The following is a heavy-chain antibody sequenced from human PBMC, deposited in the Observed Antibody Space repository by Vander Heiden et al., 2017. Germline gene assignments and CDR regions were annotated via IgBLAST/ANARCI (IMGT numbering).Heavy chain of an antibody. CDR2: IHHSGTT. J-gene: IGHJ4*02. CDR3: ARGQMAVAAYDY. D-gene: IGHD2-15*01. V-gene: IGHV4-39*01. CDR1: GDSISTSSDC. Sequence: QPQLQEPPPRLAQPSETLSPSCNACGDSISTSSDCSWSWNRQPPRKGLEWIESIHHSGTTYYNPYLKSRVSSSVDTSKSHFSMNLASVTAADTAVYFCARGQMAVAAYDYWGLGTLVTVSS.